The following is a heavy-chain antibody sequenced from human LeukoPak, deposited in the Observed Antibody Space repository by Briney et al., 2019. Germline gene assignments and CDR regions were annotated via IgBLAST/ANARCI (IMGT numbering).Heavy chain of an antibody. D-gene: IGHD6-19*01. J-gene: IGHJ5*02. V-gene: IGHV1-24*01. CDR2: FDPEDGET. CDR1: GYTLTELS. Sequence: ASVKVSCKVSGYTLTELSMHWVRQAPGKGLEWMGGFDPEDGETIYAQKFQGRVTMTEDTSTDTAYMELSSLRSEDTAVYYCATVSSDSSGWNWFDPWGQGTLVTVSS. CDR3: ATVSSDSSGWNWFDP.